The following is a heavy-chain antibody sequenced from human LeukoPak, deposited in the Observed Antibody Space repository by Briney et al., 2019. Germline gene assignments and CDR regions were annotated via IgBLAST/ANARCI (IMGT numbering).Heavy chain of an antibody. D-gene: IGHD5-18*01. J-gene: IGHJ4*02. CDR3: ARQAGGNTGGFYFDY. V-gene: IGHV5-51*01. Sequence: GESLKISCQASVFSFTNYWIAWGRQQPGEGLEWMGNINPGDSDTRYNPSFQGQVTISADTSIKTAYLQWSSLKASDTAIYHCARQAGGNTGGFYFDYWGQGSLVTVSS. CDR1: VFSFTNYW. CDR2: INPGDSDT.